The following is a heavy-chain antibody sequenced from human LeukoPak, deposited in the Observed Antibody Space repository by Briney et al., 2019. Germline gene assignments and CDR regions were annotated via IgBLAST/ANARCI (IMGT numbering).Heavy chain of an antibody. CDR2: INHSGST. CDR1: GGSFSGYY. CDR3: ARHSDYGDYLNWFDP. V-gene: IGHV4-34*01. J-gene: IGHJ5*02. Sequence: SETLSLTCAVYGGSFSGYYWSWIRQPPGKGLEWIGEINHSGSTNYNPSLKSRVTISVDTSKNQFSLKLSSVTAADTAVYYCARHSDYGDYLNWFDPWGQGTLVTVSS. D-gene: IGHD4-17*01.